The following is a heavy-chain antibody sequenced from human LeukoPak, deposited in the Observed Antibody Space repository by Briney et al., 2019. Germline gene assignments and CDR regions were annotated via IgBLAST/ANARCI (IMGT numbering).Heavy chain of an antibody. J-gene: IGHJ5*02. CDR2: IHTRGTT. CDR3: ARGYSSSWYFNWFDP. CDR1: GSSISSGVYY. V-gene: IGHV4-61*02. Sequence: SETLSLTCTVSGSSISSGVYYWSWIRQPAGKGLEWIGRIHTRGTTNYNPSLKSRVTISVDTSKNQFSLKLTSVAAADTAVYYCARGYSSSWYFNWFDPWGQGTLVTVSS. D-gene: IGHD6-13*01.